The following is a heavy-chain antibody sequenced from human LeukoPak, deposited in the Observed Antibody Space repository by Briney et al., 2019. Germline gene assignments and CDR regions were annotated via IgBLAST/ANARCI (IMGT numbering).Heavy chain of an antibody. CDR3: ARADTRIYYYMDV. Sequence: GASVKVSCKASGYTFTSYGISRVRQAPGQGLEWMGWISAYNGNTNYAQKLQGRVTITRNTSISTAYMELSSLRSEDTAVYYCARADTRIYYYMDVWGKGTTVTVSS. CDR2: ISAYNGNT. V-gene: IGHV1-18*01. CDR1: GYTFTSYG. D-gene: IGHD2/OR15-2a*01. J-gene: IGHJ6*03.